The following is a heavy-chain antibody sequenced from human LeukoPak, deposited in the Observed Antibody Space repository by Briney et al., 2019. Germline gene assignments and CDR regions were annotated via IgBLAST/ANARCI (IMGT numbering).Heavy chain of an antibody. V-gene: IGHV3-23*01. CDR2: ISGGGGAT. J-gene: IGHJ4*02. CDR1: GFDFSNQA. Sequence: GSLRLSCAASGFDFSNQAMSWVRQAPGKGLEWVSGISGGGGATYSADSVKGRFTISRDNSKNTMYLQMNSLRAEDTAVYYCAKPQGGAPPRPFDYWGQGTLVTVSS. D-gene: IGHD3-16*01. CDR3: AKPQGGAPPRPFDY.